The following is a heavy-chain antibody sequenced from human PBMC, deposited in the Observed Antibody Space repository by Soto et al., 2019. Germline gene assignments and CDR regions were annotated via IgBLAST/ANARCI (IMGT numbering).Heavy chain of an antibody. CDR2: IYPGDSHT. CDR1: GYRFTDYY. V-gene: IGHV5-51*01. CDR3: ATLGAGTSSSPLNYEGMDV. Sequence: GESLKISCEGSGYRFTDYYISWVRQMPGKGLEWMGIIYPGDSHTTYSPSFQGQVSISGDKSINTAYLQWSSLKASDTAVYYCATLGAGTSSSPLNYEGMDVLGQGTRVAFSS. D-gene: IGHD6-6*01. J-gene: IGHJ6*02.